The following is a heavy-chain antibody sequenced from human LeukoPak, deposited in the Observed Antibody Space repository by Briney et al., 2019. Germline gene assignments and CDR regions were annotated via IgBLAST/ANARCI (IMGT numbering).Heavy chain of an antibody. CDR2: IYYSGST. Sequence: PSETLSLTCTVSGGSISSSSYYWGWIRQPPGKGLEWIGSIYYSGSTYYNPSLKSRVTISVDTSKNQFSLKLSSVTAADTAVYYCARDNGSGSYHLIDYWGQGTLVTVSS. D-gene: IGHD3-10*01. V-gene: IGHV4-39*07. CDR3: ARDNGSGSYHLIDY. CDR1: GGSISSSSYY. J-gene: IGHJ4*02.